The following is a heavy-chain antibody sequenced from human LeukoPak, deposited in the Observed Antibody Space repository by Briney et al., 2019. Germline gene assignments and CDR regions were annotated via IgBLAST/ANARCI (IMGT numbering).Heavy chain of an antibody. Sequence: SETLSLTCAGDGGSFSGYYWFWIPQPPLKGLEWIGEINHSGSTNYNPSLKSRVTISVDTSKNQFSLKLSSVTAADTAVYYCARASSTSCLCLSYWGQGTLVTVSS. CDR3: ARASSTSCLCLSY. V-gene: IGHV4-34*01. J-gene: IGHJ4*02. CDR1: GGSFSGYY. D-gene: IGHD2-2*01. CDR2: INHSGST.